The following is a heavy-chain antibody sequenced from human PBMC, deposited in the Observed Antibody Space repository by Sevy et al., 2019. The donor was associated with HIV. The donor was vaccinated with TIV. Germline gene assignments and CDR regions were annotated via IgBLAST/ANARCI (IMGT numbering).Heavy chain of an antibody. V-gene: IGHV3-23*01. CDR2: ISVSGGST. J-gene: IGHJ4*02. Sequence: GGSLRLSCAASGFTFSSFAMGWVRQAPGKRLEWVSSISVSGGSTYSADSVKGRFTMSRDNSKNTLYLQMSSLRAEDTAVYYCAKDRRCGGDDCFVDFDYWGQGTLVTVSS. D-gene: IGHD2-21*01. CDR3: AKDRRCGGDDCFVDFDY. CDR1: GFTFSSFA.